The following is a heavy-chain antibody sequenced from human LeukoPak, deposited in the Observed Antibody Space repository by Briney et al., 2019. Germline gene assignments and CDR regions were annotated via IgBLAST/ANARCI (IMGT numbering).Heavy chain of an antibody. J-gene: IGHJ4*02. CDR2: ISGSGDTT. CDR3: AKDRGY. CDR1: GLTFSTYG. V-gene: IGHV3-23*01. Sequence: GGSLRLSCAASGLTFSTYGMTWVRLVPGKGLEWVSGISGSGDTTYYADSVEGRFTISRDNSKSTLFLQMNSLRVEDTAVYYCAKDRGYWGQGTLVTVSS.